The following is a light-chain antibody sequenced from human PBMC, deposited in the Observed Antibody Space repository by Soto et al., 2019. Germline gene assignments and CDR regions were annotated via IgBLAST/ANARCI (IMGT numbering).Light chain of an antibody. V-gene: IGKV3-20*01. CDR1: QSVSSSY. J-gene: IGKJ5*01. Sequence: EIVLTQSPGTLSLSPGERATLSCRASQSVSSSYLAWYQQKPGQAPRLLIYGASSRATGIPDRFSGSGSGTDFTLTISRLEPEDFAVYYCQQYRSSPRIPFGQGTRLEIK. CDR2: GAS. CDR3: QQYRSSPRIP.